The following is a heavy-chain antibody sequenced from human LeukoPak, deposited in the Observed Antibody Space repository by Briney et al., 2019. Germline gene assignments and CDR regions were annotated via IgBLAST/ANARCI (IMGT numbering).Heavy chain of an antibody. CDR3: AKPQARYYDFWSGTNYFDY. V-gene: IGHV3-23*01. CDR1: GFTFSSYA. Sequence: PGGSLRLSCAASGFTFSSYAMSWVRQAPGKGLEWVSAISCSGGSTYYADSVKGRFTISRDNSKNTLYLQMNSLRAEDTAVYYCAKPQARYYDFWSGTNYFDYWGQGTRVTVSS. J-gene: IGHJ4*02. D-gene: IGHD3-3*01. CDR2: ISCSGGST.